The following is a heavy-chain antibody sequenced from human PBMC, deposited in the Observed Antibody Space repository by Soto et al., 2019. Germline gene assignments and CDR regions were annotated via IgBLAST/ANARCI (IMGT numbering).Heavy chain of an antibody. CDR1: GGSISSGDYY. D-gene: IGHD3-22*01. CDR2: IYNSGRT. Sequence: SETLSLTCTVSGGSISSGDYYWSWIRQPPGKGLEWIGYIYNSGRTNYNPSLKSRVTISIDTSKNQFSLKLTSVTAADTAVYYCARLGGYYQALDSWGQGTLVTVSS. CDR3: ARLGGYYQALDS. V-gene: IGHV4-61*08. J-gene: IGHJ4*02.